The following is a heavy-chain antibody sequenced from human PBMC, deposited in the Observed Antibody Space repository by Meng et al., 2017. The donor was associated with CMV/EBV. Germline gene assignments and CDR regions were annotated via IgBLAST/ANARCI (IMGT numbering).Heavy chain of an antibody. CDR2: ISAYNGNT. D-gene: IGHD3-3*01. J-gene: IGHJ5*02. V-gene: IGHV1-18*01. CDR3: ARAEYDFWSGYYPPVDP. CDR1: GYTFTSYG. Sequence: ASVKVSCKASGYTFTSYGISWVRQAPGQGLEWMGWISAYNGNTNYAQKLQGRVTMTTDTSTSTAYTELRSLRSDDTAVYYCARAEYDFWSGYYPPVDPWGQGTLVTVSS.